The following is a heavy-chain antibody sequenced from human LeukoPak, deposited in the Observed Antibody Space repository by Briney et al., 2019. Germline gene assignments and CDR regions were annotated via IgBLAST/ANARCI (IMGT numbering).Heavy chain of an antibody. V-gene: IGHV3-53*01. CDR1: GFTFSNYA. J-gene: IGHJ2*01. CDR3: TRHWNLVAYCGGDCDWDWYFDL. D-gene: IGHD2-21*02. CDR2: IYSDNT. Sequence: GGSLRLSCAASGFTFSNYAMTRVREAPGQGLEWVSFIYSDNTHCSASAKGRFTISRDNSKNTLYLQMNSLRAEDTAVYYCTRHWNLVAYCGGDCDWDWYFDLWGRGTLVTVSS.